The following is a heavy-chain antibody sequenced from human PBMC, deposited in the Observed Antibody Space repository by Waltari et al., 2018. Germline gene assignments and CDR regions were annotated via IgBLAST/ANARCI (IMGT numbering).Heavy chain of an antibody. CDR1: GGSFSGYY. J-gene: IGHJ2*01. CDR3: ARRRGSGTSGWYFDL. CDR2: INHSGST. Sequence: QVQLQQWGAGLLKPSETLSLTCAVYGGSFSGYYWSWIRQPPGKGLEWIGEINHSGSTNYNPSLKSRVTISVDTSKNQFSLSLSSVTAADTALYYCARRRGSGTSGWYFDLWGRGTLVTVSS. D-gene: IGHD3-10*01. V-gene: IGHV4-34*01.